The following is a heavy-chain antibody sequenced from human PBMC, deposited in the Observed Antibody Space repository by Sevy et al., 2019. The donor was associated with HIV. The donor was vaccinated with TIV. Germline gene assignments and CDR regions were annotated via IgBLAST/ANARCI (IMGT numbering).Heavy chain of an antibody. Sequence: GGSLILSCAASGFTFSTYWMNWVRQAPGKGLEWVANIKQDGSGKNYVDSVKGRFTISRDNARNSLFLELNSLKVEDTAVYYCATDLFSSSSADVFDIWGQGTMVTVSS. D-gene: IGHD6-6*01. CDR3: ATDLFSSSSADVFDI. CDR1: GFTFSTYW. J-gene: IGHJ3*02. CDR2: IKQDGSGK. V-gene: IGHV3-7*01.